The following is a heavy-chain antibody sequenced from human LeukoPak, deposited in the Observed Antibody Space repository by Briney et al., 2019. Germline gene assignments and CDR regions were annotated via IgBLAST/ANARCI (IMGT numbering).Heavy chain of an antibody. D-gene: IGHD5-12*01. V-gene: IGHV4-34*01. CDR3: AREGRLASRAFDI. CDR1: GGSFSGYY. J-gene: IGHJ3*02. Sequence: TSETLSLTCAVYGGSFSGYYWSWIRQPPGKGLEWIGEINHSGSTNYNPSLKSRVTISVDTSKNQFSLKLSSVTAADTAVYYCAREGRLASRAFDIWGQGTTVTVSS. CDR2: INHSGST.